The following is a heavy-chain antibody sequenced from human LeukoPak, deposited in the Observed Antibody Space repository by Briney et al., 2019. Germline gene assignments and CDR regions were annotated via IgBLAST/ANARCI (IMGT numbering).Heavy chain of an antibody. J-gene: IGHJ4*02. V-gene: IGHV4-39*01. Sequence: SETLSLTCTVSGGSISSSSHYWGWIRQPPGKGLEWIASIYYSGSTYYNPSLKSRVTISVDTSKNQFSLKLSSVTAADTAVYYCARCYYDSAGYYPPRYWGQGTLVTVSS. CDR2: IYYSGST. CDR3: ARCYYDSAGYYPPRY. D-gene: IGHD3-22*01. CDR1: GGSISSSSHY.